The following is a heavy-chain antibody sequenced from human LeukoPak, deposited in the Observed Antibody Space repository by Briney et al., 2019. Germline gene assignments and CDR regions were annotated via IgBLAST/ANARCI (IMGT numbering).Heavy chain of an antibody. Sequence: GRSLRLSCAASGFTFDDYAMHWVRQAPGKGLEWVSGISWNSGSIGYADSVKGRFTISRDNAKNSLYLQMNSLRAEDTALYYCAKVGGWDDAFDIWGQGTMVTVSS. CDR1: GFTFDDYA. V-gene: IGHV3-9*01. CDR3: AKVGGWDDAFDI. J-gene: IGHJ3*02. D-gene: IGHD3-10*01. CDR2: ISWNSGSI.